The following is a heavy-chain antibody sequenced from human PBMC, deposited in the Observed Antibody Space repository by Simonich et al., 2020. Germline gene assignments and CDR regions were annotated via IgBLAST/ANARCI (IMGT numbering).Heavy chain of an antibody. CDR1: GFTFSSYA. V-gene: IGHV3-30*07. CDR2: ISYDESNK. D-gene: IGHD2-21*02. CDR3: ARDGERYCGGDCYSYFDY. Sequence: QVQLVESGGGVVQPGRSLRLSCAASGFTFSSYAMHWVRQAPGKGLEGVAIISYDESNKYYADSVKGRFTISRDNSKNTLYLQMNSLRAEDTAVYYCARDGERYCGGDCYSYFDYWGQGTLVTVSS. J-gene: IGHJ4*02.